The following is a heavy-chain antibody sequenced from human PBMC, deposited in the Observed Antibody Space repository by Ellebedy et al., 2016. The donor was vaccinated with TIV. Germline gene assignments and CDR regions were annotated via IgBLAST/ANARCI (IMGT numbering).Heavy chain of an antibody. J-gene: IGHJ4*02. Sequence: AASVKVSCKASAGTFSSYAISWVRQAPGQGLEWMGGIIPIFGTTNYAQKFQGRVTITADESTSTAYMELGSLRSEDTAVYYCARVMYSSGWYVSAYWGQGTLVTVSS. D-gene: IGHD6-19*01. V-gene: IGHV1-69*13. CDR2: IIPIFGTT. CDR1: AGTFSSYA. CDR3: ARVMYSSGWYVSAY.